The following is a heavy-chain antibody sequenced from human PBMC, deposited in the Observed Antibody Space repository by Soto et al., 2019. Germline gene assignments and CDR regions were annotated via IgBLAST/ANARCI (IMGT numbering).Heavy chain of an antibody. V-gene: IGHV3-48*02. J-gene: IGHJ4*02. Sequence: GGSLRLSCAASGFTFSSYSMNWVRQAPGKGLEWVSYISSSSSTIYYTDSVKGRFTISRDNAKNSLYLQMNSLRDEDTAVYYCARARHYYDSSGYLGYWGQGTLVTVSS. CDR1: GFTFSSYS. CDR2: ISSSSSTI. CDR3: ARARHYYDSSGYLGY. D-gene: IGHD3-22*01.